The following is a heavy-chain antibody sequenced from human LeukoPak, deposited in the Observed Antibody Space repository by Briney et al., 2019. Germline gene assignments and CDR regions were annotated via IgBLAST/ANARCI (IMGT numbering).Heavy chain of an antibody. J-gene: IGHJ4*02. D-gene: IGHD3-22*01. V-gene: IGHV1-69*04. CDR3: ARLPVVAEGYFDY. CDR2: IIPILGIA. Sequence: SVKVSCKASGGTFSSYAISWVRQAPGQGLEWMGRIIPILGIANYAQKFQGRVTITADKSTSTAYMELSSLRSEDTAVYYCARLPVVAEGYFDYWGQGTLVTVSS. CDR1: GGTFSSYA.